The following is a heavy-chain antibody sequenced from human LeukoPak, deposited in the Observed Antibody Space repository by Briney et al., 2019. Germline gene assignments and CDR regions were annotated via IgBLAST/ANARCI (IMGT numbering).Heavy chain of an antibody. V-gene: IGHV1-46*01. D-gene: IGHD6-13*01. CDR3: ARAAITAAGTRYSQH. CDR2: INPSGGST. CDR1: GYTFTSYY. Sequence: ASVKVSCKASGYTFTSYYMHWVRQAPGQGLEWMGIINPSGGSTSYAQKFQGRVTMTTDTSTSTAYMELRSLRSDDTAVYYCARAAITAAGTRYSQHWGQGTLVTVSS. J-gene: IGHJ1*01.